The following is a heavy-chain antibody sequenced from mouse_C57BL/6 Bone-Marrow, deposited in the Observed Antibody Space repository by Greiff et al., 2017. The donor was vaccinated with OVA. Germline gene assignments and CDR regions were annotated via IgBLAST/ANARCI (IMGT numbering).Heavy chain of an antibody. Sequence: EVKLMESGGGLVQPGGSLSLSCAASGFTFTDYYMSWVRQPPGKALEWLGFISTKANGFTTEYSASVKGPFTISRDNSQSILYLQMTALRAEDSATYYCARSYDYDFAYWGQGTLVTVSA. CDR3: ARSYDYDFAY. D-gene: IGHD2-4*01. J-gene: IGHJ3*01. V-gene: IGHV7-3*01. CDR2: ISTKANGFTT. CDR1: GFTFTDYY.